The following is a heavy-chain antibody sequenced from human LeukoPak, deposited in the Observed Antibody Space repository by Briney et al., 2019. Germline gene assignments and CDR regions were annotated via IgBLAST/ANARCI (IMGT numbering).Heavy chain of an antibody. J-gene: IGHJ4*02. V-gene: IGHV3-33*01. D-gene: IGHD5-24*01. CDR1: GFIFSGYG. CDR2: IWCDGSNK. CDR3: ARGNFRRDGYNFDY. Sequence: GGSLRLSCAASGFIFSGYGMHWVRQAPGKGLEWVAVIWCDGSNKYYADSVKGRFTISRDNSKNTLYLQMNSLRAEDTAVFYCARGNFRRDGYNFDYWGQGTLVTVSS.